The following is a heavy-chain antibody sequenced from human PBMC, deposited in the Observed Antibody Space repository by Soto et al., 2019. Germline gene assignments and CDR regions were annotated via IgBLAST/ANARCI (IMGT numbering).Heavy chain of an antibody. Sequence: EVQILESGGGSVQPGGSLRLSCAASGFTFSNFAMSLVRHAPGKGLEWVSEITGSTGTTYYADSVRGRFIISRDNSKNTLHLQMNSLRAEDTAVYYCAKDTSSSPYYMDVWGKGTTVTVSS. D-gene: IGHD2-2*01. CDR3: AKDTSSSPYYMDV. CDR2: ITGSTGTT. J-gene: IGHJ6*03. V-gene: IGHV3-23*01. CDR1: GFTFSNFA.